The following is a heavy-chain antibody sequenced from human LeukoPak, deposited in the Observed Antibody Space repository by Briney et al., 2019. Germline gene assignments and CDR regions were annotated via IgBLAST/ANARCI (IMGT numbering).Heavy chain of an antibody. CDR1: GFTFSDYY. D-gene: IGHD2-8*01. V-gene: IGHV3-11*04. J-gene: IGHJ5*02. CDR2: ISSSGSTI. Sequence: GGSLRLSCAASGFTFSDYYMSWIRQAPGKGLEWVSYISSSGSTIYYADSVKGRFTISRDNSKSTLYLQMNSLRAEDTAVYYCAKDSGVLMVYAIGDWFDPWGQGTLVTVSS. CDR3: AKDSGVLMVYAIGDWFDP.